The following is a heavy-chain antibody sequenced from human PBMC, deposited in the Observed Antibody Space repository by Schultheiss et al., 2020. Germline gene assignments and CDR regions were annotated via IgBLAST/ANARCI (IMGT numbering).Heavy chain of an antibody. J-gene: IGHJ4*02. Sequence: GGSLRLSCAASGFTFSSYAMSWVRQAPGKGLEWVSSISSSSSYIYYADSVKGRFTISRDNARNSLYLQMNSLTTEDTAVYYCTTLWRFEYWGQGTLVTVSS. CDR1: GFTFSSYA. D-gene: IGHD3-16*01. CDR2: ISSSSSYI. CDR3: TTLWRFEY. V-gene: IGHV3-21*04.